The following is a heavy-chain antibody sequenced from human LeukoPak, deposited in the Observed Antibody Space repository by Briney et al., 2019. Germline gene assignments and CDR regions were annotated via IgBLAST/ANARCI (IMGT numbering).Heavy chain of an antibody. CDR2: ISGSGGST. D-gene: IGHD3-9*01. Sequence: GGSLRLSCAASGFTFSSYAMSWVRQAPGKGLEWVSAISGSGGSTYYADSVKGRFTISRDNSKNTLYLQMNSLRAEDTAVYYCAKRERYYDILTDYYTQLDYWGQGTLVTVSS. CDR3: AKRERYYDILTDYYTQLDY. V-gene: IGHV3-23*01. CDR1: GFTFSSYA. J-gene: IGHJ4*02.